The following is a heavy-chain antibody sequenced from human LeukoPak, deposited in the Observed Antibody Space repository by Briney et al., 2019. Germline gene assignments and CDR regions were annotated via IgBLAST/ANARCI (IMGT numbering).Heavy chain of an antibody. CDR2: IYTSGST. CDR3: ASDMDV. Sequence: ASETLSLTCTVSGGSTSSYYWSWIRQPAGKGLEWIGRIYTSGSTNYNPSLKSRVTISVDKSKNQFSLKLSSVTAADTAVYYCASDMDVWGKGTTVTVPS. V-gene: IGHV4-4*07. J-gene: IGHJ6*03. CDR1: GGSTSSYY.